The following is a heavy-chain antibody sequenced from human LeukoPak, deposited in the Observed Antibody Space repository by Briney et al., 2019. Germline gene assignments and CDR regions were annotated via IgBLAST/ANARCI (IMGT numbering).Heavy chain of an antibody. J-gene: IGHJ4*02. D-gene: IGHD3-22*01. Sequence: SVKVSCKASGGTFSSYAISWVRQAPGQGLEWMGRIIPIFGTANYAQKFQGRVTITTDESTSTAYMELSSLRSEDTAVYYCAKYTYYYDSSGSHGDYWGQGTLVTVSS. CDR3: AKYTYYYDSSGSHGDY. CDR1: GGTFSSYA. V-gene: IGHV1-69*05. CDR2: IIPIFGTA.